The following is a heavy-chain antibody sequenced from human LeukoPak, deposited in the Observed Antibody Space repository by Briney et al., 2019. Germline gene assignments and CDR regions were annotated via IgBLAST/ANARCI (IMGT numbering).Heavy chain of an antibody. J-gene: IGHJ4*02. CDR2: IKSKTDDGTT. D-gene: IGHD1-26*01. CDR1: GFTFNNAW. V-gene: IGHV3-15*01. CDR3: TTDLYSGNYFGYFDY. Sequence: PGGSLRLSCAASGFTFNNAWMSWVRQAPGKGLEWVGRIKSKTDDGTTDYAAPVKGRFTISRDDSKNTLYLQMNSLKTEDTAVYYCTTDLYSGNYFGYFDYWGQGTLVTVSS.